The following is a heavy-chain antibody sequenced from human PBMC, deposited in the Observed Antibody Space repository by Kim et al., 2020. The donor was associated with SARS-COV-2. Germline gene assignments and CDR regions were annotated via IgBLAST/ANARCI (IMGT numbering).Heavy chain of an antibody. CDR1: GGSFSGYY. V-gene: IGHV4-34*01. Sequence: SETLSLTCAVYGGSFSGYYWSWIRQPPGKGLEWIGEINHSGSTNYNPSLKSRVTISVDTSKNQFSLKLSSVTAADTAVYYCARGGITMTKYYFDYLGQGT. CDR3: ARGGITMTKYYFDY. D-gene: IGHD3-22*01. CDR2: INHSGST. J-gene: IGHJ4*02.